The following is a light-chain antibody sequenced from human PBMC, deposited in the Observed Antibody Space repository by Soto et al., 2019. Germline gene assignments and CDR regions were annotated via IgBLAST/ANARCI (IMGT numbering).Light chain of an antibody. Sequence: DMQMTQSPSSLSASVGDRVTITCQASQDITNYLNWYQQKPGRAPRLLLYDASSLQSGVPSRFSGSGSGTDFTLTISSLQPEDFATYYCQQSDTTPYTFGQGTRLEIK. CDR1: QDITNY. CDR2: DAS. V-gene: IGKV1-39*01. CDR3: QQSDTTPYT. J-gene: IGKJ5*01.